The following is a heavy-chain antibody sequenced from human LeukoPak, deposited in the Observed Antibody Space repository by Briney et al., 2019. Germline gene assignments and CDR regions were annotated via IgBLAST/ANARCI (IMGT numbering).Heavy chain of an antibody. J-gene: IGHJ4*02. CDR2: VSGSGDST. V-gene: IGHV3-23*01. Sequence: GGSLTLSCVLSGYTFSSYAMTWVRQAPGKGLEWVSIVSGSGDSTYYADSMKGRFTISRDNSKNTLFLQINSLRADHTAVYYCARDRRSTGWPFDYWGEGTLVTVSS. CDR1: GYTFSSYA. D-gene: IGHD6-19*01. CDR3: ARDRRSTGWPFDY.